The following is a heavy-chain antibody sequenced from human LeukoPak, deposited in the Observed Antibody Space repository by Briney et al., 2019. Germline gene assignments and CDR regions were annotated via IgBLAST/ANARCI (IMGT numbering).Heavy chain of an antibody. CDR1: GGSISSSSYY. D-gene: IGHD1-1*01. V-gene: IGHV4-61*05. CDR3: ASGNWRYYFNS. J-gene: IGHJ4*02. CDR2: IYYSGST. Sequence: SETLSLTCTVSGGSISSSSYYWGWIRQPPGKGLEWIGCIYYSGSTNYNPSLRSRVTILVDTSKNQFSLKLSSVTAADTAVYYCASGNWRYYFNSWGQGTLVTVSS.